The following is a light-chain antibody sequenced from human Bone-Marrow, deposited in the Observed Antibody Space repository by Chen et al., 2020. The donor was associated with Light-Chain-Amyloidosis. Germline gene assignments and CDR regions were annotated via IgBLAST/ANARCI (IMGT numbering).Light chain of an antibody. Sequence: EIVLTQSPATLSLSLGERATLSCRASQTVGTYLAWYQQKPGQAPRLLIYDASNMATGIPGRLSGSGSGTALTLTSSGLEPEEFAVYYGQQGSNWQPLTVGGGTKVEMK. J-gene: IGKJ4*01. V-gene: IGKV3-11*01. CDR2: DAS. CDR1: QTVGTY. CDR3: QQGSNWQPLT.